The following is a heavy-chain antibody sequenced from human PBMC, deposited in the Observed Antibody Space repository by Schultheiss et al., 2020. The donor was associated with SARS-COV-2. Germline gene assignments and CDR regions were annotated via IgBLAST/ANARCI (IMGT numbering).Heavy chain of an antibody. CDR1: GFTFSSYA. V-gene: IGHV3-30*04. D-gene: IGHD2-2*01. J-gene: IGHJ4*02. CDR2: IWYDGSNK. Sequence: GGSLRLSCAASGFTFSSYAMHWVRQAPGKGLEWVAVIWYDGSNKYYADSVKGRFTISRDNSKNTLYLQMNSLRAEDTAVYYCARGIPAANFDYWGQGTLVTVSS. CDR3: ARGIPAANFDY.